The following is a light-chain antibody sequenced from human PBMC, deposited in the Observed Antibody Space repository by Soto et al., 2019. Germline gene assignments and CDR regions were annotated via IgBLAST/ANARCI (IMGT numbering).Light chain of an antibody. Sequence: QSALTQPASVSGSPGQSITISCTGTSSDVGGYNYVSWYQHHPGKAPKLMIYEVSNRPSGVSSRFSGSKSGNTASLTISGLQAEDEADYHCSSFTSSSTYVVFGGGTQLTVL. CDR3: SSFTSSSTYVV. J-gene: IGLJ2*01. CDR1: SSDVGGYNY. CDR2: EVS. V-gene: IGLV2-14*01.